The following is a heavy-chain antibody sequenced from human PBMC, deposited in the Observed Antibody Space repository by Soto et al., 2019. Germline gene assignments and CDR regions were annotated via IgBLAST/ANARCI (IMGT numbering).Heavy chain of an antibody. CDR1: GGTFSSYT. J-gene: IGHJ1*01. CDR2: IIPILGIA. D-gene: IGHD6-19*01. Sequence: ASVKVSCKASGGTFSSYTISWVRQAPGQGLEWMGRIIPILGIANYAQKFQGRVTITADKSTSTAYMELSSLRSEDTAVYYCARVEAGIAVAGLEYFQHWGQGTLVTVSS. V-gene: IGHV1-69*02. CDR3: ARVEAGIAVAGLEYFQH.